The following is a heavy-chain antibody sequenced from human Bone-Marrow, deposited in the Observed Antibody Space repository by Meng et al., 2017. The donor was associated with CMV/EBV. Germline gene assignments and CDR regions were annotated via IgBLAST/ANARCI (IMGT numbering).Heavy chain of an antibody. CDR1: GFTFRTYS. D-gene: IGHD5-18*01. Sequence: GESLKISCDASGFTFRTYSMNWVRQAPGKGLEWVSSISSSSTYTHYADSVKGRFTISRDNSKNTLYLQMNSLRAEDTAVYYCARDLWVLEDTAMVSNYYYYYGMDVWGQGTTVTVYS. CDR2: ISSSSTYT. V-gene: IGHV3-21*01. J-gene: IGHJ6*02. CDR3: ARDLWVLEDTAMVSNYYYYYGMDV.